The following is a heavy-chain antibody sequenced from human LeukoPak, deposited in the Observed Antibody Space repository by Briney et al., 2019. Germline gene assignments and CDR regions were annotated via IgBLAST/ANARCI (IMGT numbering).Heavy chain of an antibody. V-gene: IGHV4-30-2*01. Sequence: SETLSLTCAVSGGSISSGGYSWSWIRQPPGKGLEWIGYIYHSGSTYYNPSLKSRVTLSVDRSKNQFSLKLSSVTAADTAVYYCAREYYYGSGSYSWFDPWGQGTLVTVSS. J-gene: IGHJ5*02. CDR1: GGSISSGGYS. CDR2: IYHSGST. CDR3: AREYYYGSGSYSWFDP. D-gene: IGHD3-10*01.